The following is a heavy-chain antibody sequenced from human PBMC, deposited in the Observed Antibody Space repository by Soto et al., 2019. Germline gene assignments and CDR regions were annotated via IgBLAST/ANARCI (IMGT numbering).Heavy chain of an antibody. CDR2: INHSGST. J-gene: IGHJ4*02. CDR1: DGSFSGYY. D-gene: IGHD6-19*01. CDR3: ARVDRSGWTPNFFDS. V-gene: IGHV4-34*01. Sequence: SETLAVTCGVYDGSFSGYYWSWISQHPGKGLEWIGEINHSGSTNYNPSLKSRVTISVDTSKNQFSLKLRSVTAADTALYYFARVDRSGWTPNFFDSWGQGTLVTVSS.